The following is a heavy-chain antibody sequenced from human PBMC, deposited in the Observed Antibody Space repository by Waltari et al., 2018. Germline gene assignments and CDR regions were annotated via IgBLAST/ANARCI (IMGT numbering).Heavy chain of an antibody. Sequence: QVQLVQSGAEVKKPGASVTVSCQASGYTFTSYGISWVRQAPGQGLEWMGWISAYNGNTNYAQKLQGRVTMTTDTSTSTAYMELRSLRSDDTAVYYCARDLVVYAIAHDAFDIWGQGTMVTVSS. V-gene: IGHV1-18*01. CDR1: GYTFTSYG. J-gene: IGHJ3*02. D-gene: IGHD2-8*02. CDR2: ISAYNGNT. CDR3: ARDLVVYAIAHDAFDI.